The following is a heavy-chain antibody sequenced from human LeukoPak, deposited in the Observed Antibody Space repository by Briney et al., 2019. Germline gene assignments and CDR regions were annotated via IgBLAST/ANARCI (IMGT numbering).Heavy chain of an antibody. V-gene: IGHV4-31*03. CDR1: GGSISSGGYY. J-gene: IGHJ5*02. Sequence: PSQTLSLTCTVSGGSISSGGYYWSWIRQHPGKGLEWIGYIYYSGSTYYNPSLESRVTISVDTSKNHFSLSLSSATAADTAMYYCARGRNDPGCFDPWGQGTLVTVSS. CDR2: IYYSGST. CDR3: ARGRNDPGCFDP. D-gene: IGHD1-1*01.